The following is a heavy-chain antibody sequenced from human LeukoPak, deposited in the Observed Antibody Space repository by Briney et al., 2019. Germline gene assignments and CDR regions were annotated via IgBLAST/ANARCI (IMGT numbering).Heavy chain of an antibody. Sequence: GGSLRLSCAASGFTVSSNYMSWVRQAPGKGLEWVSGISWNGGDIGYADSVKGRFTISRDNAKNSLYLQMNSLRVEDTALYYCAKDIGGYYYDNYGRGPYFDCWGRGTLVTVSS. V-gene: IGHV3-9*01. J-gene: IGHJ4*02. CDR1: GFTVSSNY. CDR3: AKDIGGYYYDNYGRGPYFDC. CDR2: ISWNGGDI. D-gene: IGHD3-22*01.